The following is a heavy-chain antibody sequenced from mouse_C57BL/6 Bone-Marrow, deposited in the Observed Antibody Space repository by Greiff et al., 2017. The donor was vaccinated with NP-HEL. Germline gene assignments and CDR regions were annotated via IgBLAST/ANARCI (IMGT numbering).Heavy chain of an antibody. J-gene: IGHJ2*01. CDR2: IRLKSDNYET. CDR1: GFTFSNYW. Sequence: EVQLQESGGGLVQPGGSMTLSCVVSGFTFSNYWMNWVRQSPEKGLEWVAQIRLKSDNYETHSAESVKVRYTISRDDSKRSVYLQMNNLRAEDTGIYYCTEGGTFDYWGQGTTLTVSS. D-gene: IGHD4-1*01. CDR3: TEGGTFDY. V-gene: IGHV6-3*01.